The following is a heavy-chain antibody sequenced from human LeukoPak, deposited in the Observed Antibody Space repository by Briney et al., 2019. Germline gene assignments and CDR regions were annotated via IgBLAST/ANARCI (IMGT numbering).Heavy chain of an antibody. Sequence: GGSLRLSCEASGFTFSNYAMHWVRQAPGKGLEYVSAISSNGGSTYYADSVKGRFTISRDNSKNTLYLQMSSLRAEDTAVYYCVKDRSIAAAGCFDYWGQGTLVTVSS. CDR2: ISSNGGST. CDR1: GFTFSNYA. J-gene: IGHJ4*02. CDR3: VKDRSIAAAGCFDY. V-gene: IGHV3-64D*06. D-gene: IGHD6-13*01.